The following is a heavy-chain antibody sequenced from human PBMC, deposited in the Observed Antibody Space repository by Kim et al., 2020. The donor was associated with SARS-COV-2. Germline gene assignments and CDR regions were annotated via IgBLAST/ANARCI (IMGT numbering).Heavy chain of an antibody. CDR3: ARVDYDSSGWGWFDP. Sequence: SETLSLTCTVSGGSISSYYWSWIRQPPGKGLEWIGYIYYSGSTNYNPSLKSRVTISVDTSKNQFSLKLSSVTAADTAVYYCARVDYDSSGWGWFDPWGQGTLVTVSS. J-gene: IGHJ5*02. V-gene: IGHV4-59*01. CDR2: IYYSGST. D-gene: IGHD3-22*01. CDR1: GGSISSYY.